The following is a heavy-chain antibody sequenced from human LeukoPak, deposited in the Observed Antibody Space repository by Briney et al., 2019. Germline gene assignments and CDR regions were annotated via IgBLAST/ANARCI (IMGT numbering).Heavy chain of an antibody. CDR2: INTNSGGT. V-gene: IGHV1-2*06. CDR3: ARVEAQYYFDY. J-gene: IGHJ4*02. Sequence: SSVKVSFKAAGYTFTVYCIHWGRQAPGQGLEWMGRINTNSGGTNYAQKFQGRVTMTRDTSISTAYMELSRLRSDDTAVYYCARVEAQYYFDYWGQGTLVTVSS. CDR1: GYTFTVYC. D-gene: IGHD6-6*01.